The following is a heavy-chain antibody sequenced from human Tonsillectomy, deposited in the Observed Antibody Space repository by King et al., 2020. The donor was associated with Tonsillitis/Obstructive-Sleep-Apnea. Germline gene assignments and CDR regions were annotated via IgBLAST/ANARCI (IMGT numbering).Heavy chain of an antibody. J-gene: IGHJ4*02. V-gene: IGHV3-7*01. CDR2: IKQDGSEK. D-gene: IGHD2-2*01. CDR3: ATHSRAYCSSTSCPFDY. CDR1: GFTFSSYW. Sequence: VQLVESGGGLVQPGGSLRLSCAASGFTFSSYWMSWVRQAPGKGLEWVANIKQDGSEKYYVESVKGRFTISRDNAKNSLYLQMNSLRAEDTAVYYCATHSRAYCSSTSCPFDYWGQGTLVTVSS.